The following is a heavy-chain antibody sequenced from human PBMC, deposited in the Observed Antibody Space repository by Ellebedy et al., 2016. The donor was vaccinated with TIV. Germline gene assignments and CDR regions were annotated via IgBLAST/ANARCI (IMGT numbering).Heavy chain of an antibody. CDR3: ARDDNWSFDY. CDR1: GFTFSSYG. CDR2: LKQDGREE. V-gene: IGHV3-7*01. D-gene: IGHD1-20*01. Sequence: GESLKISCAASGFTFSSYGIHWVRQAPGRGLEWVANLKQDGREEYYVGSVTGRFIISRDNAKNSLYLQINSLRVEDTAVYYCARDDNWSFDYWGQGTLVTVSS. J-gene: IGHJ4*01.